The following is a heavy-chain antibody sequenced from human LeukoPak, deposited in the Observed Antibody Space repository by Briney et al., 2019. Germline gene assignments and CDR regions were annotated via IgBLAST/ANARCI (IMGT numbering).Heavy chain of an antibody. V-gene: IGHV3-20*04. D-gene: IGHD2-15*01. CDR2: INWNGGST. Sequence: PGGSLRLSCAASGFTFDDYGMSWVRQAPGKGLEWVSGINWNGGSTGYADSVKGRFTISRDNAKNSLYLQMNSLRVDDTAVYYCARDRGGAESHGFDAFDLWGQGTIVTVSS. J-gene: IGHJ3*01. CDR3: ARDRGGAESHGFDAFDL. CDR1: GFTFDDYG.